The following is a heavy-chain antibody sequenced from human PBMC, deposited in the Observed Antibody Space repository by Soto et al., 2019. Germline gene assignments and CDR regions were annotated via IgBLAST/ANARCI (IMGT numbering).Heavy chain of an antibody. D-gene: IGHD3-9*01. CDR1: GFGFDITW. CDR3: AKFQRYFDRTGYLDA. J-gene: IGHJ5*02. V-gene: IGHV5-51*01. CDR2: IYPGDSDT. Sequence: LGESLKISCKGSGFGFDITWLAWLRQVPGKGLEWVGIIYPGDSDTRYSPSLEGRVTLSVDKSITTAYLHWTSLKESDTATYYCAKFQRYFDRTGYLDAWGQGTPVTVSS.